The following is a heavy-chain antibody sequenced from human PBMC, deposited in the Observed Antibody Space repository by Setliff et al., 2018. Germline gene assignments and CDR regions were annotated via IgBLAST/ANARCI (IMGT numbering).Heavy chain of an antibody. CDR1: GDSISSGSYY. V-gene: IGHV4-31*03. Sequence: SETLSLTCTVSGDSISSGSYYWNWIRQHSEKGLEWLGYIFHSGSTHYNSSLKSRITISIDTSKNHFSLELNSVTAADSAVYYCARVADGSGSFYLGFDYWGQGILVTVSS. CDR2: IFHSGST. CDR3: ARVADGSGSFYLGFDY. D-gene: IGHD3-10*01. J-gene: IGHJ4*02.